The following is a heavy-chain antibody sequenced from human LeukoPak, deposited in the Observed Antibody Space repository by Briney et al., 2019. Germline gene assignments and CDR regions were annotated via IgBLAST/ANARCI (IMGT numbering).Heavy chain of an antibody. Sequence: SVKVSCKASGGTFSSYAISWVRQAPGQGLEWMGRIIPILGIANHAQKFQGRVTITADKSTSTAYMELSSLRSEDTAVYYCARGPPPDFDYWGQGTLVTVSS. V-gene: IGHV1-69*04. CDR1: GGTFSSYA. CDR3: ARGPPPDFDY. CDR2: IIPILGIA. J-gene: IGHJ4*02.